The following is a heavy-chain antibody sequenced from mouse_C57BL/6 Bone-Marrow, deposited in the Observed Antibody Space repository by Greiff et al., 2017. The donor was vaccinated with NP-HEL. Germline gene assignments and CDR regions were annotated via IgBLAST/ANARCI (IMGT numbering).Heavy chain of an antibody. Sequence: VQLKQSVAELVRPGASVKLSCTASGFNIKNTYMHWVKQRPEQGLEWIGRIDPANGNTKYAPKFQGKATITADTSSNTAYLQLSSLTSEDTAIYYCARCYYYGSSYDYAMDYWGQGTSVTVSS. CDR3: ARCYYYGSSYDYAMDY. J-gene: IGHJ4*01. V-gene: IGHV14-3*01. D-gene: IGHD1-1*01. CDR2: IDPANGNT. CDR1: GFNIKNTY.